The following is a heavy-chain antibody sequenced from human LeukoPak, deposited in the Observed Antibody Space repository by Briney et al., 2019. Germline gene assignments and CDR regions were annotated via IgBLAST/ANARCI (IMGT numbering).Heavy chain of an antibody. CDR3: AKSMVSDYSYDSSGNAFDI. CDR2: ISGSGGST. Sequence: GGSLRLSCAASGFTFSSYAMSWVRQAPGKGLEWVSAISGSGGSTYYADSVKGRFTIPRDNSKNTLYLQMNSLRAEDTAVYYCAKSMVSDYSYDSSGNAFDIWGQGTMVTVSS. V-gene: IGHV3-23*01. CDR1: GFTFSSYA. D-gene: IGHD3-22*01. J-gene: IGHJ3*02.